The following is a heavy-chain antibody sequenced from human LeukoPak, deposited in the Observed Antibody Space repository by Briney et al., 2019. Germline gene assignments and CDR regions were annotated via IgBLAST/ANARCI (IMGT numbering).Heavy chain of an antibody. J-gene: IGHJ3*02. CDR1: GFTFSSYG. V-gene: IGHV3-30*02. CDR3: ATPLSPYSSSWYAFDI. Sequence: GGSLRLSCAASGFTFSSYGMHWVRQAPGKGLEWVAFIRYDGSNKYYADSVKGRFTISRDNSKNTLYLQMNSLRAEDTAVYYCATPLSPYSSSWYAFDIWGQGTMVTVSS. CDR2: IRYDGSNK. D-gene: IGHD6-13*01.